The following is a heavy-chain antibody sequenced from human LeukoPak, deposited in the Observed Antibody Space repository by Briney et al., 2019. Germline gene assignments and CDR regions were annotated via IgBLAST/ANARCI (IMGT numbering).Heavy chain of an antibody. CDR3: ARHLAVAATGFDY. V-gene: IGHV4-59*08. D-gene: IGHD2-15*01. J-gene: IGHJ4*02. CDR1: GGSISSYY. Sequence: SETLSLTCTVSGGSISSYYWSWIRQPPGKGLEWIGYIYYTGSTNYNPSLKSRVAISVDASKNQFSLKLISVTAADTAVYYCARHLAVAATGFDYWGQGTLVTVSS. CDR2: IYYTGST.